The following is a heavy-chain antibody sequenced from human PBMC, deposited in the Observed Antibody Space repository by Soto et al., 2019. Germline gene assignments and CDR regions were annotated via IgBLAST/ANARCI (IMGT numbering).Heavy chain of an antibody. J-gene: IGHJ4*02. V-gene: IGHV1-3*01. D-gene: IGHD6-19*01. CDR2: INAGNGNT. CDR1: GYTFTSYA. Sequence: QVQLVQSGAEVKKPGASVKVSCKASGYTFTSYAMHWVRQAPGQRLEWMGWINAGNGNTKYSQKFQGRVTITRDTSASTAYMERSSLRSEDTAVYYCARGGAGIAVAGTDYWGQGTLVTVSS. CDR3: ARGGAGIAVAGTDY.